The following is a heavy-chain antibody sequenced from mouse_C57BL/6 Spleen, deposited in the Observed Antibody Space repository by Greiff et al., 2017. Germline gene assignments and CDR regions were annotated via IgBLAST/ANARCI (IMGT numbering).Heavy chain of an antibody. CDR3: TTGGYDVAMDY. J-gene: IGHJ4*01. Sequence: VHVKQSGAELVRPGASVKLSCTASGFNIKDDYMHWVKQRPEQGLEWIGWIDPENGDTEYASKFQGKATITADTSSNTAYLQLSSLTSEDTAVYYCTTGGYDVAMDYGGQGTSVTVSS. CDR2: IDPENGDT. CDR1: GFNIKDDY. D-gene: IGHD2-2*01. V-gene: IGHV14-4*01.